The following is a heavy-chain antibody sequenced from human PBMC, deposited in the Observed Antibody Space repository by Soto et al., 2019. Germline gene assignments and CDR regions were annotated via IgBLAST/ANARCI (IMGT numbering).Heavy chain of an antibody. Sequence: PSETLSLTCTGSGVSINSDYWSWIRQPPGKGLECIGYIYYTGTTNYNPSLKSRVTISVDTSRDQFSLRLTSVSAADTAVYYCARSDGYSGYDGLDYWGQGILVTVS. CDR3: ARSDGYSGYDGLDY. CDR1: GVSINSDY. J-gene: IGHJ4*02. V-gene: IGHV4-59*01. CDR2: IYYTGTT. D-gene: IGHD5-12*01.